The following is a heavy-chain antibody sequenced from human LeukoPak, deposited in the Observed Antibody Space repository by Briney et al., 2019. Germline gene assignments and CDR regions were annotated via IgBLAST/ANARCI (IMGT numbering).Heavy chain of an antibody. CDR3: ARVSEDYSSGWYEEYFQY. D-gene: IGHD4-11*01. V-gene: IGHV3-33*01. CDR2: IWYDGSKK. Sequence: GGSLRLSCAASGFAFSRYGMHWVRQAPGQGLEWVAVIWYDGSKKNYADSAKGRFTISRDNSKNTLNLQMTILRAEDTAVYYCARVSEDYSSGWYEEYFQYWGQGTLVIVSS. J-gene: IGHJ1*01. CDR1: GFAFSRYG.